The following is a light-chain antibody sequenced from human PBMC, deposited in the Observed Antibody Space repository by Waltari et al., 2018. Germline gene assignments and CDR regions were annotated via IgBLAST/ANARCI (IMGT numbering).Light chain of an antibody. CDR3: CSYAGSGIYV. Sequence: QSALTQPASVSGSPGHSIPISCPGTSSDVGSSNLVSWFQQYPDKAPKLIIFEVNKRPSGVSNRFSGSKSGNTASLTISGLQAEDEADYYCCSYAGSGIYVFGSGAKVTVL. J-gene: IGLJ1*01. CDR2: EVN. CDR1: SSDVGSSNL. V-gene: IGLV2-23*02.